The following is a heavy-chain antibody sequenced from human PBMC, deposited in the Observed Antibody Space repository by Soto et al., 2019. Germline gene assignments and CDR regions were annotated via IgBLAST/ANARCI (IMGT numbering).Heavy chain of an antibody. Sequence: PSETLSITCSVSGGPISSGGYSWSWIRQPPGKGLEWIGYIYHSGSTYYNPSLKSRVTISVDRSKNQFSLKLSSVTAADTAVYYCARAANYYDSSGYYIFDYWGQGTLVTVSS. CDR3: ARAANYYDSSGYYIFDY. CDR1: GGPISSGGYS. V-gene: IGHV4-30-2*01. J-gene: IGHJ4*02. CDR2: IYHSGST. D-gene: IGHD3-22*01.